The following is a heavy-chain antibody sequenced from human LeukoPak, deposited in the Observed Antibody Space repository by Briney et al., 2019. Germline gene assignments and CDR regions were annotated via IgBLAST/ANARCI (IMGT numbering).Heavy chain of an antibody. CDR2: ISFDGRDD. Sequence: RSLRLSCAASGLTLRRYHMHCVRQAPGTGLEWVASISFDGRDDAYAHTAKGRINISRDNSKNTLYLQMSSLRSEDTAVYYCARGRPGGSNSFHYWGQGTLVTVSS. D-gene: IGHD4-11*01. CDR3: ARGRPGGSNSFHY. V-gene: IGHV3-30*04. CDR1: GLTLRRYH. J-gene: IGHJ4*02.